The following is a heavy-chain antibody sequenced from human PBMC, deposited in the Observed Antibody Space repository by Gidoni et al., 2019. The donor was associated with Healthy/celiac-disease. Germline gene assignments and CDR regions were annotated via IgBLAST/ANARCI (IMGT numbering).Heavy chain of an antibody. CDR1: GFTFSGSA. J-gene: IGHJ6*02. CDR2: IRSKANSYAT. V-gene: IGHV3-73*01. CDR3: TSWYYGSGRDYYGMDV. Sequence: EVQLVESGGGLVQPGGSLNLSCAASGFTFSGSAMHWVRQASGKGLEWVGRIRSKANSYATAYAASVKGRFTISRDDSKNTAYLQMNSLKTEDTAVYYCTSWYYGSGRDYYGMDVWGQGTTVTVSS. D-gene: IGHD3-10*01.